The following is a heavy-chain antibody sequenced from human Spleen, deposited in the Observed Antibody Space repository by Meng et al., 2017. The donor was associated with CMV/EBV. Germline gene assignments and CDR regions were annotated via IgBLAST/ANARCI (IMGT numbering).Heavy chain of an antibody. D-gene: IGHD2-15*01. CDR2: IRSKANSYAT. V-gene: IGHV3-73*01. CDR3: ARDQPGGYCSGFCYYGMDV. CDR1: GFTFSGSA. J-gene: IGHJ6*02. Sequence: GESLKISCAASGFTFSGSAMHWVRQASGKGLEWVGRIRSKANSYATAYAASVEGRFTISRDDSKNTAYLQMNSLRAEDTAVYYCARDQPGGYCSGFCYYGMDVWGQGTTVTVSS.